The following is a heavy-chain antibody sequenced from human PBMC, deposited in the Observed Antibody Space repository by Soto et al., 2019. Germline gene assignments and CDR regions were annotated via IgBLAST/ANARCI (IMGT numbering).Heavy chain of an antibody. CDR2: INQDGSEK. CDR3: ATISSVRGVIKHYYFIDV. V-gene: IGHV3-7*01. D-gene: IGHD3-10*01. J-gene: IGHJ6*03. Sequence: GGSLRLSCAATGFTFYNNWMTWVRQAPGRGLEWVANINQDGSEKFYVDSVKGRFTASRDNAKNSLYLLMNSLRAEDTAVYYCATISSVRGVIKHYYFIDVWGKGTTVTVSS. CDR1: GFTFYNNW.